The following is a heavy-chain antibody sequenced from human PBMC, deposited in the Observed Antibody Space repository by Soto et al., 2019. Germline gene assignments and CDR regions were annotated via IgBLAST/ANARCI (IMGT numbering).Heavy chain of an antibody. J-gene: IGHJ4*02. Sequence: GASVKVSCKASGYTFTSYAMHWVRQAPGQRLEWMGWINAGNGNTKYSQKFQGRVTITRDTSASTAYMELSSLRSEDTAVYYCARDNALYYDFWSGYSASYYFDYWGQGTQVTVSS. V-gene: IGHV1-3*01. CDR2: INAGNGNT. CDR1: GYTFTSYA. D-gene: IGHD3-3*01. CDR3: ARDNALYYDFWSGYSASYYFDY.